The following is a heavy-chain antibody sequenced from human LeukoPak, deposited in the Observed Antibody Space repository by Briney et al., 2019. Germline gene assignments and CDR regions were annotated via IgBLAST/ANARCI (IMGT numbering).Heavy chain of an antibody. D-gene: IGHD4-23*01. CDR3: AKDDRYGGNAGRSEY. V-gene: IGHV3-23*01. J-gene: IGHJ4*02. Sequence: GGSLRLSCAASGFTFSSYGLSWVRQAPGKGLEWVSSISGSGGDTYYADSVKGRLTISRDNSKNTLFLQMKSLRAEDTAVYYCAKDDRYGGNAGRSEYWGQGTLVTVSS. CDR2: ISGSGGDT. CDR1: GFTFSSYG.